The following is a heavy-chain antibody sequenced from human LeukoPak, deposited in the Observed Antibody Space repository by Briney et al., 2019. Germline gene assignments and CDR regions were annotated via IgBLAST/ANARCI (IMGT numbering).Heavy chain of an antibody. CDR3: ARDLRYSSGWSASGMDV. Sequence: GGSLRLSCAASGFSFSNNWMSWVRQAPGKGLEWVANIKQDGSEKYYVDSVKGRFTISRDNAKNSLYLQMNSLRAEDTAVYYCARDLRYSSGWSASGMDVWGKGTTVTISS. CDR1: GFSFSNNW. J-gene: IGHJ6*03. V-gene: IGHV3-7*03. D-gene: IGHD6-19*01. CDR2: IKQDGSEK.